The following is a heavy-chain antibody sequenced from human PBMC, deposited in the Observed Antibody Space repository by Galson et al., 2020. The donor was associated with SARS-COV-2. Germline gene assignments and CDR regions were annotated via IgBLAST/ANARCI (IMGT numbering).Heavy chain of an antibody. CDR1: GFAFSHFG. Sequence: GESLKISCAASGFAFSHFGMHWVRQAPGKGLEWVAVILYDASIQIYADSVRGRFSISRDNSRNTLYLEMNNLRLEDTATYFCAKGDVSPPGAFDFWGQGTMVTVSS. CDR2: ILYDASIQ. J-gene: IGHJ3*01. D-gene: IGHD3-16*01. CDR3: AKGDVSPPGAFDF. V-gene: IGHV3-30*18.